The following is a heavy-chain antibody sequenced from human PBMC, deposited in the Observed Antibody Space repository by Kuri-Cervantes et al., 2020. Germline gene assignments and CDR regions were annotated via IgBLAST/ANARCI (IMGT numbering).Heavy chain of an antibody. V-gene: IGHV4-31*02. CDR3: ARGRSKDYFDY. Sequence: SCTVSGGSISSGGYYWSWIRQHPGKGLEWIGYIYYSGSTYYNPSLKSRVTISVDTSKNQFSLKLSSVTAADTAVYYCARGRSKDYFDYWGQGTLVTVSS. CDR2: IYYSGST. J-gene: IGHJ4*02. CDR1: GGSISSGGYY.